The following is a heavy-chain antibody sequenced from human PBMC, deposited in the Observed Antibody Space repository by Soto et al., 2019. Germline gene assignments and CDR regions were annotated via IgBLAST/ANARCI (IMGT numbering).Heavy chain of an antibody. J-gene: IGHJ4*02. CDR1: GFTFSSCS. Sequence: EVQLVESGGGLVQPGGSLRLSCESSGFTFSSCSMNWVRQAPGKGLEWVSVISGSGDTKYYADSVKGRFTISRDHAKNSLYQQMSSRRDVDTAVYYCWKYCSSDVCFDYWGQGTLVTVSS. CDR2: ISGSGDTK. CDR3: WKYCSSDVCFDY. D-gene: IGHD2-15*01. V-gene: IGHV3-48*02.